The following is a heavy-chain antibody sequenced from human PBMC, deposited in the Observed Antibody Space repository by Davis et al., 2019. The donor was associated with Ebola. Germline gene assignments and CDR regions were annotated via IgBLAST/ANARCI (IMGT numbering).Heavy chain of an antibody. D-gene: IGHD2-15*01. CDR2: INHSGST. V-gene: IGHV4-34*01. CDR1: GGSFSGYY. CDR3: ARDGGWVGAALFDY. J-gene: IGHJ4*02. Sequence: MPSETLSLTCAVYGGSFSGYYWSWIRQPPGKGLEWIGEINHSGSTNYNPSLKSRVTISVDTSKNQFSLKLSSVTAADTAVYYCARDGGWVGAALFDYWGQGTLVTVSS.